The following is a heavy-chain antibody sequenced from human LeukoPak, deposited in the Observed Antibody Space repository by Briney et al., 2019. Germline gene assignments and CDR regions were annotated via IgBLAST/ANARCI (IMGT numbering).Heavy chain of an antibody. Sequence: GGSLRLSCAASGFTFSSYWMHWVRQAPVKGLVWVSRINSDGSSTSYADSVKGRFTISRDNAKNSLYLQMNSLRAEDTALYYCAKDITPSLGKVDYWGQGTLVTVSS. CDR2: INSDGSST. J-gene: IGHJ4*02. V-gene: IGHV3-74*01. CDR3: AKDITPSLGKVDY. CDR1: GFTFSSYW. D-gene: IGHD7-27*01.